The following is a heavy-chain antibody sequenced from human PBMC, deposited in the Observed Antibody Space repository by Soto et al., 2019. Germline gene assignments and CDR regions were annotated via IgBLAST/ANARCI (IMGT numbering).Heavy chain of an antibody. CDR1: GFTFSTYA. J-gene: IGHJ4*02. CDR3: AKDLYGDYGGVDY. Sequence: EVQLLDSGGGLVQPGGSLRLSCAASGFTFSTYALSWVRQPPGKGLEWVSTIPGSGSSPYYADSVKGRFTISRDNSKNTLSLQMNSLRAEDTAVYYCAKDLYGDYGGVDYWGQGTLVTVSS. D-gene: IGHD4-17*01. CDR2: IPGSGSSP. V-gene: IGHV3-23*01.